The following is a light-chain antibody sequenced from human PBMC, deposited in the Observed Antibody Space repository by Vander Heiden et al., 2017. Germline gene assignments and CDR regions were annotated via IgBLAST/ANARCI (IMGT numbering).Light chain of an antibody. Sequence: SYALTQPHSVSVSAGQTASITCSGDKLGDKYAYWYQQKPGQAPVLVIYQDSKRPSGIPERFSGSNSGNTATLTISGTQAVDEADYYCQVWESRTVVFGGGTKLTVL. CDR3: QVWESRTVV. J-gene: IGLJ2*01. CDR1: KLGDKY. V-gene: IGLV3-1*01. CDR2: QDS.